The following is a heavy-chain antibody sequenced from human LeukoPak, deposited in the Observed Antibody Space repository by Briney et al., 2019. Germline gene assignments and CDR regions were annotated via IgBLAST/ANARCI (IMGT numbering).Heavy chain of an antibody. Sequence: SETLSLTCTVSGGSISSYYWSWIRQPPGKGLEWIGYIYYSGSTNYNPSLKSRVTISVDTSKNQFSLKLSSVTAADTAVYYCARVAFENYDSSGVYLDYWGQGTLVTVSS. V-gene: IGHV4-59*01. J-gene: IGHJ4*02. D-gene: IGHD3-22*01. CDR3: ARVAFENYDSSGVYLDY. CDR1: GGSISSYY. CDR2: IYYSGST.